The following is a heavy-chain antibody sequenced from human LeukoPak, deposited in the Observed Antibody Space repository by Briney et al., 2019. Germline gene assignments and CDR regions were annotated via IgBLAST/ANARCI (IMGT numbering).Heavy chain of an antibody. Sequence: GGSLRLSCAASGFTFSSYSMSWVRQAPGKGLEWVGFIRSKAYGGTTEYAASVKGRFTISRDDSKSIAYLQMNSLKTEDTAVYYCTRDLSGSYSFFDYWGQGTLVTVSS. D-gene: IGHD1-26*01. CDR3: TRDLSGSYSFFDY. CDR2: IRSKAYGGTT. J-gene: IGHJ4*02. V-gene: IGHV3-49*04. CDR1: GFTFSSYS.